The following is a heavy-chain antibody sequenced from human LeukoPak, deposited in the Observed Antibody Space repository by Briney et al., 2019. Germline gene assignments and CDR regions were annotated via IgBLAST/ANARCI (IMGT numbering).Heavy chain of an antibody. CDR1: GYTFTSYY. J-gene: IGHJ4*02. V-gene: IGHV1-46*01. CDR2: INPSGGST. Sequence: ASVKVSCKASGYTFTSYYMHWVRQAPGQGLEWMGIINPSGGSTSYAQKFQGRVTMTRDTSITTAYMDLNRLTSGDTAVYSCARGQQYYYDSSGYSDYWGQGTLVTVSS. CDR3: ARGQQYYYDSSGYSDY. D-gene: IGHD3-22*01.